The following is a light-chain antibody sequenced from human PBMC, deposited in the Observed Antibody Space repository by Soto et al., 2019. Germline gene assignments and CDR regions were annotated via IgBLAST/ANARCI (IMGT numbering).Light chain of an antibody. CDR1: QSVSGSY. CDR2: GAS. V-gene: IGKV3-20*01. Sequence: IVLTQSPGTLSLSPGDRATLSCRASQSVSGSYLAWYQQKPGLAPRLLIYGASIRATGIPDRFRGSGSGTDFTLTISRLEPEDFAVYYCQQYGSSPRTFGQGTKVAIK. J-gene: IGKJ1*01. CDR3: QQYGSSPRT.